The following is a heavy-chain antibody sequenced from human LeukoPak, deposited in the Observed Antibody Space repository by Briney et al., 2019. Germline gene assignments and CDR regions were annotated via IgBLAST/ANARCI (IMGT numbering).Heavy chain of an antibody. CDR1: GFTFSSYG. V-gene: IGHV3-30*02. Sequence: GGSLRLSCAASGFTFSSYGMRCVRQAPGKGLEWVAFIRYDGSNKYYADSVKGRFTISRDNSKNTLYLQMNSLRAADTAVYYCANIPAALYWGQGTLVTVSS. CDR3: ANIPAALY. CDR2: IRYDGSNK. J-gene: IGHJ4*02. D-gene: IGHD2-2*01.